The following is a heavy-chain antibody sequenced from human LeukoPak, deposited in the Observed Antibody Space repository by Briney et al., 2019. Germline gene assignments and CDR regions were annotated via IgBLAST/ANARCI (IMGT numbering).Heavy chain of an antibody. V-gene: IGHV4-34*01. CDR1: GGSFSGYY. CDR3: ARGRQQLAWVTYYYYYYMDV. CDR2: INHSGST. Sequence: PSETLSLTCAVYGGSFSGYYWSWIRQPPGKGLEWIREINHSGSTNYNPSLKSRVTISVDTSKNQFSLKLSSVTAADTAVYYCARGRQQLAWVTYYYYYYMDVWGKGTTVTVSS. D-gene: IGHD6-13*01. J-gene: IGHJ6*03.